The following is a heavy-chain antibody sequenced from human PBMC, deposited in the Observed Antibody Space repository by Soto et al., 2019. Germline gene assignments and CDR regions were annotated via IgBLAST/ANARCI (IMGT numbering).Heavy chain of an antibody. CDR3: AREYCSGGSCYSGYNWFDP. CDR1: GGNIISYY. D-gene: IGHD2-15*01. J-gene: IGHJ5*02. CDR2: IYYSGST. Sequence: ASVTMCLTCTAAGGNIISYYWSWIRKNTGKGLEWIGYIYYSGSTNYNPSLKSRVTISVDTSKNQFSLKLSSVTAADTAVYYCAREYCSGGSCYSGYNWFDPWGQGTLVTVSS. V-gene: IGHV4-59*01.